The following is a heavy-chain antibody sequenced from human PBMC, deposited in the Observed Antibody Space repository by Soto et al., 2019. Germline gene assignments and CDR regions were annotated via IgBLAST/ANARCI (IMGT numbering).Heavy chain of an antibody. Sequence: SETLSLTCTVSGGSISSGGYYWSWIRQHPGKGLEWIGYIYYSGSTYYNPSLKSRVTISVDTSKNQFSLKLSSVTAADTAVYYCARAWTNVDIVAYYGMDVWGQGTTVTVS. CDR2: IYYSGST. J-gene: IGHJ6*02. CDR1: GGSISSGGYY. V-gene: IGHV4-31*03. D-gene: IGHD5-12*01. CDR3: ARAWTNVDIVAYYGMDV.